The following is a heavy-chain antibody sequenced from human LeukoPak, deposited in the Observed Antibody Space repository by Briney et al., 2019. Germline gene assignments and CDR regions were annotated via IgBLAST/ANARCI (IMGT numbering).Heavy chain of an antibody. D-gene: IGHD3-3*01. J-gene: IGHJ4*02. CDR2: ISYDGSNK. CDR1: GFNFSNYG. V-gene: IGHV3-30*03. CDR3: GRSGDFWSGSGVAY. Sequence: PGGSLRLSCAASGFNFSNYGMHWVRQAPGKGLEWVAVISYDGSNKYYADSVKGRFTISRDNSKNTLFLQMNSLRAEDTAVYYCGRSGDFWSGSGVAYWGQGTLVTVSS.